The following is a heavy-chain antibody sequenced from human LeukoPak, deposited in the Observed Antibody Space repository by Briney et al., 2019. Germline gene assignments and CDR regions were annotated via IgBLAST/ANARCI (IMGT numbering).Heavy chain of an antibody. V-gene: IGHV3-23*01. J-gene: IGHJ3*02. CDR3: AKVDGDYLYAFDI. CDR1: GFTFSSYA. D-gene: IGHD4-17*01. CDR2: ISGSGGST. Sequence: GGSLRLSCAASGFTFSSYAMSWVRQAPGKGLEWVSAISGSGGSTYYADSVKGRFTISRDNSKNTLYLQMNSLRAEDTALYYCAKVDGDYLYAFDIWGQGTMVTVSS.